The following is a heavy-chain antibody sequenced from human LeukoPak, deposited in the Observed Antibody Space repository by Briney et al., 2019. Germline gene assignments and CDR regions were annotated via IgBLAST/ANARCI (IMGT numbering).Heavy chain of an antibody. CDR1: GGSISDYY. D-gene: IGHD1-1*01. V-gene: IGHV4-59*08. CDR2: MYSSGTT. CDR3: AKSFNWNTEYYFGY. Sequence: SETLSLTCTVSGGSISDYYWSWIRQPPGKGLEWIGYMYSSGTTNSNPSLKNRVTVSMGTSKNQFSLKLTSVTAADTAVYYCAKSFNWNTEYYFGYWGQGILVTVSS. J-gene: IGHJ4*02.